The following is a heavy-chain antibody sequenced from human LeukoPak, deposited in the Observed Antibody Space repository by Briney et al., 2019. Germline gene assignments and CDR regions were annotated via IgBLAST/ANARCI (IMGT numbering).Heavy chain of an antibody. CDR2: INGDGSNT. Sequence: GGSLTLSCAASGFTFRSYWMHWVRQTPGKGLVWVSRINGDGSNTTYADSVKGRFTTSRDTAKNTLYLQMISLRADDTAVYYCARGSGRYSSDAFDIWGQGTMVTVSS. V-gene: IGHV3-74*01. CDR1: GFTFRSYW. D-gene: IGHD3-10*01. CDR3: ARGSGRYSSDAFDI. J-gene: IGHJ3*02.